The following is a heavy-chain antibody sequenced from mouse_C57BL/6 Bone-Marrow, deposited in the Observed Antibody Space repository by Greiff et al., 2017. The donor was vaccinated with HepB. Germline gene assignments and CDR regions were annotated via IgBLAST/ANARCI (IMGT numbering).Heavy chain of an antibody. D-gene: IGHD1-1*01. CDR2: IYPGSGST. CDR1: GYTFTSYW. Sequence: QVQLQQPGAELAKPGASVKMSCKASGYTFTSYWITWVKQRPGQGLEWIGDIYPGSGSTNYNEKFKSKATLTVDTSSSTAYMQLSSLTSEDSAVYYCARGGRYGDAMDYWGQGTSVTVSS. CDR3: ARGGRYGDAMDY. J-gene: IGHJ4*01. V-gene: IGHV1-55*01.